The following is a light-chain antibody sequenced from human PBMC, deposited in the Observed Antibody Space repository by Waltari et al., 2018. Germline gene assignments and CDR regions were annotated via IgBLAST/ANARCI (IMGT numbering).Light chain of an antibody. CDR1: QDVGSY. Sequence: AIRITQSPSSLSASRGDRVTITCQTNQDVGSYLAWYHQTPGRAPNLLLYSASTLQGGVPSRFVGAGSRTNFTLTITCLQYDDFATYFCQQYYTSPPTFGGGTRVEIK. CDR2: SAS. V-gene: IGKV1-8*01. J-gene: IGKJ4*01. CDR3: QQYYTSPPT.